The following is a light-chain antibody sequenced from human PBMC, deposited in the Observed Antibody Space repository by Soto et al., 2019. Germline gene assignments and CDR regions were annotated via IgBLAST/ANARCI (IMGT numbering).Light chain of an antibody. Sequence: QSALTQPASVSGSPGQSIAISCIGTSSDVGNYNYVSWYQQHPDKAPKLMIFDVSNRPSGVSERFSGSKSGNTASLTMSGLQDDDEADYYCTSYTCSSTYIFGTGTKLTVL. CDR3: TSYTCSSTYI. CDR1: SSDVGNYNY. CDR2: DVS. J-gene: IGLJ1*01. V-gene: IGLV2-14*01.